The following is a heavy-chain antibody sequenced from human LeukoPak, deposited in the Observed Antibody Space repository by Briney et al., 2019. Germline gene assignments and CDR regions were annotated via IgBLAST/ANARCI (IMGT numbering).Heavy chain of an antibody. Sequence: GGSLRLPCAASGFTVSSNYMNWVRQAPGKGLEWVSVIYSGGSTYYADSVKGRFTISRDNSKNTLYLQMNSLRAEDTAVYYCARDSARITIFGVVIGSGYFDYWGQGTLVTVSS. CDR3: ARDSARITIFGVVIGSGYFDY. CDR2: IYSGGST. CDR1: GFTVSSNY. J-gene: IGHJ4*02. D-gene: IGHD3-3*01. V-gene: IGHV3-66*01.